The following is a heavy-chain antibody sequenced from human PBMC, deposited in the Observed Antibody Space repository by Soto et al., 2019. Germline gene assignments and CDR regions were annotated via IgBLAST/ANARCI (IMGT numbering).Heavy chain of an antibody. CDR3: ARLAAAGGPNFDY. J-gene: IGHJ4*02. D-gene: IGHD6-13*01. CDR2: ISSSGSTI. V-gene: IGHV3-48*04. CDR1: GFTFSSYS. Sequence: PGGSLRLSCAASGFTFSSYSMNWVRQAPGKGLEWVSSISSSGSTIYYADSVKGRFTISRDNAKNSLYLQMNSLRAEDTAVYYCARLAAAGGPNFDYWGQGTLVSVSS.